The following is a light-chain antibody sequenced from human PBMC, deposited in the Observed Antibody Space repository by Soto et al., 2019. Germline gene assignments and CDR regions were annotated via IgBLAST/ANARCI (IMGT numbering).Light chain of an antibody. CDR2: GAS. CDR3: QQYGDLPLT. Sequence: EIVLTQFPGALSLSPGERVTLSCRASQTVSNTYLAWYQQKSGQAPKFLIYGASNRTTGIPDRCSGSGYGTDFAVTISRLEPEDFAVYYCQQYGDLPLTGGGGTKVEIK. V-gene: IGKV3-20*01. CDR1: QTVSNTY. J-gene: IGKJ4*01.